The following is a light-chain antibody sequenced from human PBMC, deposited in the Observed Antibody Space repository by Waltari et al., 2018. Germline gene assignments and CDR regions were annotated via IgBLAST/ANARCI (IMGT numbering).Light chain of an antibody. V-gene: IGKV1-5*03. CDR2: KAS. Sequence: DIQMTQSPSTLSASVGDRVTITCRASTSISSWLAWYQQKPGKAPKLLIYKASSLESGVPSRFSGSGSGTEFTLTISSLQPDDFATYYCQQYNSYSPSTFGQGTKVEIK. J-gene: IGKJ1*01. CDR1: TSISSW. CDR3: QQYNSYSPST.